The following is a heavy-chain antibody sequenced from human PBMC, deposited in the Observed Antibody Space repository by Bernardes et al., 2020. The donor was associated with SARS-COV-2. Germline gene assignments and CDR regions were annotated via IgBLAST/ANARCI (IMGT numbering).Heavy chain of an antibody. V-gene: IGHV3-7*04. D-gene: IGHD6-13*01. CDR1: GFTFSSYW. Sequence: GGSLSLSCAASGFTFSSYWMSWVRPAPGKGLEWVANIKQDGSEKYYVDSVKGRFTISRDNAKNSLYLQMNSLRAEDTAVYYCARVYSSSWYFDYWGQGTLVTVSS. CDR2: IKQDGSEK. J-gene: IGHJ4*02. CDR3: ARVYSSSWYFDY.